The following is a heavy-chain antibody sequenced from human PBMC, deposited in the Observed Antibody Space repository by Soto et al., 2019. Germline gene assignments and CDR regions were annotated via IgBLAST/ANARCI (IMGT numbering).Heavy chain of an antibody. CDR1: GYTFTNYA. CDR2: INAGNGNT. D-gene: IGHD6-19*01. CDR3: AARPPYSSGRWPWFDP. J-gene: IGHJ5*02. V-gene: IGHV1-3*01. Sequence: GASVKVSCKASGYTFTNYAMHWVRQAPGQRLEWMGWINAGNGNTKYSQKFQGRVTITRDMSTSTAYMELSSLRSEDTAVYYCAARPPYSSGRWPWFDPWGQGTLVTVSS.